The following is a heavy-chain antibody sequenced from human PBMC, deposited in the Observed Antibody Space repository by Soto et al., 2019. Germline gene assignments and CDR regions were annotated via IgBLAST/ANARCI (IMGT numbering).Heavy chain of an antibody. J-gene: IGHJ3*02. D-gene: IGHD3-10*01. CDR2: IYYSGST. V-gene: IGHV4-59*08. CDR1: GGSISSYY. CDR3: ARRGINYYGSGSYYNDAFDI. Sequence: QVQLQESGPGLVKPSETLSLTCTVSGGSISSYYWSWIRQPPGKGLEWIGYIYYSGSTNYNPSLTSRVTISVDTSKNRFALKLSSVTAADTAVYYCARRGINYYGSGSYYNDAFDIWGQGTMVTVSS.